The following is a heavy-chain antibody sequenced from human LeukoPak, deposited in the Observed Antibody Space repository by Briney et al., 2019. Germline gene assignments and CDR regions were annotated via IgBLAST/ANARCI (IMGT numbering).Heavy chain of an antibody. CDR2: ITGSGSST. J-gene: IGHJ1*01. D-gene: IGHD7-27*01. Sequence: GGSLRLSCAASGFTFSSHAMTWVRQAPGRGLDYVSTITGSGSSTYYASSVKGRFTVSRDNSKNTVYLQMNSLRVDDTAIYYCAKDGQTGEWELEHWGQGTLVTVPS. CDR3: AKDGQTGEWELEH. V-gene: IGHV3-23*01. CDR1: GFTFSSHA.